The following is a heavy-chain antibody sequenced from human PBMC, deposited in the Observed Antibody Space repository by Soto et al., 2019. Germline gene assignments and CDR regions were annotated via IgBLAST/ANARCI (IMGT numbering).Heavy chain of an antibody. V-gene: IGHV3-23*01. Sequence: GGSLRLSCAASGFSFSSYAMRWLRQAPGKGLEWVSSISKSGSNTFYADSVKGRFTFSRDNSKNTLYLQMNSLRAEDTAVYYCAKDLFGDYADYFDYWGQGT. CDR3: AKDLFGDYADYFDY. CDR1: GFSFSSYA. CDR2: ISKSGSNT. D-gene: IGHD4-17*01. J-gene: IGHJ4*02.